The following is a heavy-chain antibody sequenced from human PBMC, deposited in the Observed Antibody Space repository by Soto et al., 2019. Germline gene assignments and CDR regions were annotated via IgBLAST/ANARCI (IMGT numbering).Heavy chain of an antibody. J-gene: IGHJ4*02. CDR2: INAGNGNT. Sequence: QVPLVQSGAEVKKPGASVKVSCKASGYTFTSYAMHWVRQAPGQRLEWMGWINAGNGNTKYSQKFQGRVTITRDTSASTAYMALSSLSSEDTAVYYCARGFSSSWYRYFAYWGQGTLVTVSS. V-gene: IGHV1-3*01. CDR1: GYTFTSYA. CDR3: ARGFSSSWYRYFAY. D-gene: IGHD6-13*01.